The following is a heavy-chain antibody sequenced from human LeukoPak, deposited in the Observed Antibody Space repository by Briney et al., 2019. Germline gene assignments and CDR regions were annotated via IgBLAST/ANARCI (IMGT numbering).Heavy chain of an antibody. Sequence: PGGSLRLSCAASGFTFSSYGMNWVHQAPGKGLEWVSYISDSSSTIYYADSVKGRLTISRDNAKNSLYLQMNSLRAEDTAVYYCARWGATGYGGYWGQGTLVTVSS. D-gene: IGHD3-9*01. CDR3: ARWGATGYGGY. V-gene: IGHV3-48*03. CDR2: ISDSSSTI. CDR1: GFTFSSYG. J-gene: IGHJ4*02.